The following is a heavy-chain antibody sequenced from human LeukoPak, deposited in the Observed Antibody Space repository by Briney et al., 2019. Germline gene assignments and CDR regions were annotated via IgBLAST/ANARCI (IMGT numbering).Heavy chain of an antibody. CDR3: ARHPPTAAMAGTDAFDI. CDR1: GYKFTSYW. D-gene: IGHD6-19*01. CDR2: INPSDSYT. Sequence: GESLKISCKGSGYKFTSYWISWVRQMPGKGLEWMGTINPSDSYTNYSPSFQGHVTISADNSISTASLQWSSVKASDTGMYYCARHPPTAAMAGTDAFDIWGQGTMVTVS. V-gene: IGHV5-10-1*01. J-gene: IGHJ3*02.